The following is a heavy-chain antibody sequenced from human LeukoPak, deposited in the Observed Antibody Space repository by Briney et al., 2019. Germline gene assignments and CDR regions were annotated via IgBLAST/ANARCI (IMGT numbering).Heavy chain of an antibody. CDR1: GFIFSSYA. CDR2: ISYDGSNK. Sequence: SGGSLRLSCAASGFIFSSYAMHWVRQAPGKGLEWVAVISYDGSNKYYADSVKGRFTISRDNSKNTLYLQMNSLRAEDTAVYYCARVALGEYHDAFDIWGQGTMVTVSS. CDR3: ARVALGEYHDAFDI. D-gene: IGHD2-2*01. J-gene: IGHJ3*02. V-gene: IGHV3-30-3*01.